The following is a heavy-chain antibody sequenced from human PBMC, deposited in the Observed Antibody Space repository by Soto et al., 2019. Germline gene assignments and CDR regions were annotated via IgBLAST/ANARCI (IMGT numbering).Heavy chain of an antibody. Sequence: ASVKVSCKASGYTFTSYGISWVRQAPGQGLEWMGWISAYNGNTNYAQKLQGRVTMTTDTSKNQFSLKLSSVTAADTAVYYCASSRARSSWYISMDVWGQGTTVTVSS. CDR3: ASSRARSSWYISMDV. CDR1: GYTFTSYG. D-gene: IGHD6-13*01. CDR2: ISAYNGNT. J-gene: IGHJ6*02. V-gene: IGHV1-18*01.